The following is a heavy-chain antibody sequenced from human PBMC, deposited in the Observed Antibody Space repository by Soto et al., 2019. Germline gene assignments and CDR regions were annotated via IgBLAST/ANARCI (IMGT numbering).Heavy chain of an antibody. CDR3: ARCHRGLRCHLDS. D-gene: IGHD2-8*01. Sequence: SETLSLTCTVSGGSISSGGYYWSWIRQHPGKGLEWIGYIYYSGSTYYNPSHKSRVTISVDTSKNQFSLKLSSLKSDDTAVYFCARCHRGLRCHLDSWGQGTLVTVSS. CDR2: IYYSGST. CDR1: GGSISSGGYY. J-gene: IGHJ4*02. V-gene: IGHV4-31*03.